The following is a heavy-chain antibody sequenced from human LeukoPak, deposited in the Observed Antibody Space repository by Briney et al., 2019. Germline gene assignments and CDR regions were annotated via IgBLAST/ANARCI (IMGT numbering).Heavy chain of an antibody. Sequence: PSGTLSLTCAVSGGSISSSNWWSWVRQPPGKGLEWIGEIYHSGSTNYNPSLKSRVTISVDKSKNQFSLKLSSVTAADTAVYYCASEGIAVADLFNYWGQGTLVTVSS. V-gene: IGHV4-4*02. CDR2: IYHSGST. D-gene: IGHD6-19*01. CDR1: GGSISSSNW. CDR3: ASEGIAVADLFNY. J-gene: IGHJ4*02.